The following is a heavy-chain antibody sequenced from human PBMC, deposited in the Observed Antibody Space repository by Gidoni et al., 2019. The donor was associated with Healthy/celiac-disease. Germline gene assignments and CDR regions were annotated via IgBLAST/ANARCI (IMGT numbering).Heavy chain of an antibody. CDR2: IDPSDSYT. D-gene: IGHD1-1*01. CDR1: GSSFTSYW. Sequence: DVQLVQSGAEVKKPGESLRISCKGSGSSFTSYWISWVRQMPGKGLEWMGRIDPSDSYTNYSPSFQGHVTISADKSISTAYLQWSSLKASDTAMYYCARRRYDPQNYYYYGMDVWGQGTTVTVSS. J-gene: IGHJ6*02. CDR3: ARRRYDPQNYYYYGMDV. V-gene: IGHV5-10-1*01.